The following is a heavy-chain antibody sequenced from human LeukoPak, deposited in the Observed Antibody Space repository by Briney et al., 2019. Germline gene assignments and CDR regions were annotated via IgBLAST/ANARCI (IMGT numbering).Heavy chain of an antibody. CDR3: ARSPDSPDYFDSSGYDY. J-gene: IGHJ4*02. CDR1: GFSISSNYY. D-gene: IGHD3-22*01. V-gene: IGHV4-38-2*01. CDR2: IYDSGNT. Sequence: SETLSLTCAVSGFSISSNYYWGWIRQPPGKGLDWIGTIYDSGNTYYNPPLKSRVTISVDTSKNQFSLKLSSVTAADTAVYYCARSPDSPDYFDSSGYDYWGQGTLVTVPS.